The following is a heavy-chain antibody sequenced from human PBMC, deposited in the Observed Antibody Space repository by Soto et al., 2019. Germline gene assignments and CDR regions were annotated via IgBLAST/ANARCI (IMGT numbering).Heavy chain of an antibody. CDR3: ATGRSEVVPGAMDT. V-gene: IGHV4-4*07. Sequence: QVQLQESGPGLVKPSETLSLSCTVSGDSFSNYYCNWVRKSPGKGLEWIGRIYPTGSTTYNPSLKSRLTMSVDTSTNQFSLRLTSMTAADTAVYYCATGRSEVVPGAMDTWGQGTLVTVSS. D-gene: IGHD2-2*01. CDR1: GDSFSNYY. J-gene: IGHJ5*02. CDR2: IYPTGST.